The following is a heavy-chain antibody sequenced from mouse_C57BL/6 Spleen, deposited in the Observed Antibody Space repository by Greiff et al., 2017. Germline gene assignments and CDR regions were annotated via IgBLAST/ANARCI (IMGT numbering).Heavy chain of an antibody. V-gene: IGHV1-52*01. Sequence: VQLQQPGAELVRPGSSVKLSCKASGYTFTSYWMHWVKQRPIQGLEWIGNIDPSDSETHYNQKFKDKATLPVDKSSSTAYMQLSSLTSEDSAVYYCARLGDGYDYYFDYWGQGTTLTVSS. J-gene: IGHJ2*01. CDR2: IDPSDSET. CDR3: ARLGDGYDYYFDY. D-gene: IGHD2-4*01. CDR1: GYTFTSYW.